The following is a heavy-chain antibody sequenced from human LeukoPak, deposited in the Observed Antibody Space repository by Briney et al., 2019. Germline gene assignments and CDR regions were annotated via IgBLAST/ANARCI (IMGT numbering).Heavy chain of an antibody. CDR3: ASMVRGAPKSYYYYGMDV. CDR2: FDPEDGET. J-gene: IGHJ6*02. V-gene: IGHV1-24*01. CDR1: GYTLTELS. D-gene: IGHD3-10*01. Sequence: ASVKVSCKVSGYTLTELSMHWVRQAPGKGLEWMGGFDPEDGETIYAQKFQGRVTMTEDTSTDTAYMELSSLRSEDTAVYYCASMVRGAPKSYYYYGMDVWGQGTTVTVSS.